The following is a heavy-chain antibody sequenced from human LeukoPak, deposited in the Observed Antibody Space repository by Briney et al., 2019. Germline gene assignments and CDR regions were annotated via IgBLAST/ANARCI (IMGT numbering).Heavy chain of an antibody. V-gene: IGHV3-9*01. CDR2: ISWNSGSI. Sequence: PGGSLRLSCAASGFTFDDYAMHWVRQAPGKGLEWVSGISWNSGSIGYADSVKGRFTISRDNSKNTLYLQMNSLRAEDTAVYYCAKRPYEPYYFDFWGQGMLVTVSS. CDR1: GFTFDDYA. CDR3: AKRPYEPYYFDF. D-gene: IGHD3-16*01. J-gene: IGHJ4*02.